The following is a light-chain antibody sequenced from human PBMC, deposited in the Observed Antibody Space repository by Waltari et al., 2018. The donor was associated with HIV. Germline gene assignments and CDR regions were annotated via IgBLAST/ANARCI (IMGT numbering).Light chain of an antibody. CDR1: ESVDSSY. CDR2: GAS. CDR3: QHFNT. Sequence: LTPPPGTLSLSPGESATLPCRSSESVDSSYLAWYRQRHGQAPRLLIYGASTRAAGIPDRFTGSGSGTDYTLTISRLEAEDFAVYYCQHFNTFGLGTQVEIK. J-gene: IGKJ2*01. V-gene: IGKV3-20*01.